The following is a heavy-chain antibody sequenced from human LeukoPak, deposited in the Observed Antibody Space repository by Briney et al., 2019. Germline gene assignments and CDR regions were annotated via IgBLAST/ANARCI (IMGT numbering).Heavy chain of an antibody. CDR3: ARQEVDTAMVSDYYYGMDV. D-gene: IGHD5-18*01. J-gene: IGHJ6*02. Sequence: GASVNASCKSSGGTFSIYAISWVRQAPGQGLEWMGGIIPIFGTANYAQKFQGRVTITADESTSTAYMKLSSLRSEDTAVYYCARQEVDTAMVSDYYYGMDVWGQGTTVTVSS. CDR2: IIPIFGTA. CDR1: GGTFSIYA. V-gene: IGHV1-69*01.